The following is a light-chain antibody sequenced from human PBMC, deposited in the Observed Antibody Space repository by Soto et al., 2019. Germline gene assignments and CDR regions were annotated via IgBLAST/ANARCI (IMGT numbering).Light chain of an antibody. CDR2: GAY. CDR1: QSVSNNY. Sequence: EIVLTQSPGTLSLSPGERATLSCRASQSVSNNYLAWYQQKPGQAPRLLIYGAYNRATGIPDRFSGSGSGTDFTLTISRLEPEDFAMYYCQQYGGSPWTFGQGTKVDTK. CDR3: QQYGGSPWT. V-gene: IGKV3-20*01. J-gene: IGKJ1*01.